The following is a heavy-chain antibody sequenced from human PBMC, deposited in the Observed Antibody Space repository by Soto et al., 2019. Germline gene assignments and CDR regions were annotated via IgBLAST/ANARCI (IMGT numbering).Heavy chain of an antibody. V-gene: IGHV3-53*01. J-gene: IGHJ4*02. Sequence: EVQLVESGGGLIQPGGSLRLSCAASGFAVSSKYMTWVRQAPGKGLEWVSVIYGGGTTYYADSVKGRFTNSRDTSNNTLYLQMNSLSAEDTAVYYCVQTTGWPGFDFWGQGTRVTVSS. D-gene: IGHD6-19*01. CDR1: GFAVSSKY. CDR2: IYGGGTT. CDR3: VQTTGWPGFDF.